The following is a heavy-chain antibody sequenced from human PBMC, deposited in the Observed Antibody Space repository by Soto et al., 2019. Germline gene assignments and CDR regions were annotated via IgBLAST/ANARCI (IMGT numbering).Heavy chain of an antibody. CDR2: IKQDGTEK. D-gene: IGHD2-2*01. V-gene: IGHV3-7*05. CDR3: ASRYLEYCFSSACSAPYAY. J-gene: IGHJ4*02. Sequence: GGSLRLSCAASGFIFRSFWMSWVRQAPGKGLEWVANIKQDGTEKNYLDSVKGRFTISRDNAKNSLYLQMNSLRAEDTAVYYCASRYLEYCFSSACSAPYAYWGQGALVTVSS. CDR1: GFIFRSFW.